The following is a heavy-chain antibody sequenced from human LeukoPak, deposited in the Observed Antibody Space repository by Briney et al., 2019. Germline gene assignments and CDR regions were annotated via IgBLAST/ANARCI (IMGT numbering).Heavy chain of an antibody. J-gene: IGHJ6*03. Sequence: SETLSLTCTVSGGSISSYYWSWTRQPPGKGLEWIGYIYYSGSTNYNPSLKSRVTISVDTSKNQFSLKLSSVTAADTAVYYCARAPGTYYYYYYMDVWGKGTTVTGSS. CDR3: ARAPGTYYYYYYMDV. CDR1: GGSISSYY. V-gene: IGHV4-59*01. CDR2: IYYSGST. D-gene: IGHD1-1*01.